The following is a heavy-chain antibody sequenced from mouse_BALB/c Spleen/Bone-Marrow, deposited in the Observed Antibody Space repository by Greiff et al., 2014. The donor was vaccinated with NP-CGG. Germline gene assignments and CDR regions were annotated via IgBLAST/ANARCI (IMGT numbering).Heavy chain of an antibody. J-gene: IGHJ3*01. CDR2: IDPANGNT. Sequence: EVKLMESGAELVKPGASVKLSCTASGFNIKDTNMHWVKQRPEQGLEWIGRIDPANGNTKHDPKFQGKATITADTSSNTAYLQLSSLTSEDTAVYYCAVYYYGSSLFAYWGQGTLVTVSA. V-gene: IGHV14-3*02. CDR3: AVYYYGSSLFAY. CDR1: GFNIKDTN. D-gene: IGHD1-1*01.